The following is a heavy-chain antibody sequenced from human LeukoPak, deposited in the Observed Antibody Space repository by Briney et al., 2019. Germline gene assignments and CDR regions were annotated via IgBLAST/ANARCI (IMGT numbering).Heavy chain of an antibody. V-gene: IGHV3-9*01. CDR2: ISWNSGSI. CDR1: GFTFRGYG. D-gene: IGHD5-24*01. J-gene: IGHJ3*02. CDR3: AKDMGMATTQGAFDI. Sequence: RPGGSLRLSCAASGFTFRGYGMSWVRQAPGKGLEWVSGISWNSGSIGYADSVKGRFTISRDNAKNSLYLQMNSLRAEDTALYYCAKDMGMATTQGAFDIWGQGTMVTVSS.